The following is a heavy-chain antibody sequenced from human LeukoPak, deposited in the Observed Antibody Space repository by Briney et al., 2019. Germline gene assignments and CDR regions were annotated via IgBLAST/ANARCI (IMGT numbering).Heavy chain of an antibody. V-gene: IGHV1-46*01. Sequence: GASVKVSCKASGGTFSSYAISWVRQAPGQGLEWMGIINPSGGSTSYAQRFQGRVTMTRDTSTSTVYMELSSLRSEDTAVYYCARDLPPVPTSSTSLTVTDDYWGQGTLVTVSS. CDR1: GGTFSSYA. J-gene: IGHJ4*02. D-gene: IGHD2-2*01. CDR3: ARDLPPVPTSSTSLTVTDDY. CDR2: INPSGGST.